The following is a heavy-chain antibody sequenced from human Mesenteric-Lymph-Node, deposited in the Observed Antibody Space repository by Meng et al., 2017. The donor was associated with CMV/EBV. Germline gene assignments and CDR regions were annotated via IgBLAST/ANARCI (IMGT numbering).Heavy chain of an antibody. CDR1: GFTFSSYA. CDR2: IGISSADM. J-gene: IGHJ5*02. CDR3: ARGGIAAKGFDP. Sequence: GESLKISCAASGFTFSSYAMSWVRQAPGKGLEWVSAIGISSADMYYADPVKGRFTISRDNSKNTLYLQMNSLRGEDTTIYYCARGGIAAKGFDPWGQGTLVTVSS. V-gene: IGHV3-23*01. D-gene: IGHD2-21*01.